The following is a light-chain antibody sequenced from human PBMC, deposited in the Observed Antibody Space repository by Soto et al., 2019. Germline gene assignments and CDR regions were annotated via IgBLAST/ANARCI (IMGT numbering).Light chain of an antibody. Sequence: EIALTQSPATLSFSPGERATLSWRASQSVRSYLAWYQQKPGQAPRLLIYDASNRATGIPARFSGSGSGTGFTLTISSLEPGDFAVYYCQQRSSWPRITFGQGTRLEIK. CDR1: QSVRSY. J-gene: IGKJ5*01. CDR2: DAS. CDR3: QQRSSWPRIT. V-gene: IGKV3-11*01.